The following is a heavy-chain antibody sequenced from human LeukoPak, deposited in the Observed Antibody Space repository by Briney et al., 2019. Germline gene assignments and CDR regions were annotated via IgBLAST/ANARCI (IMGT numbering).Heavy chain of an antibody. J-gene: IGHJ6*03. CDR3: ARSPYYYSYMDV. CDR2: IFPGDSDT. Sequence: GESLKISCKGSGYSFTSYWIGWVRQMPGKGLEWMGIIFPGDSDTRYSPSFQGQVTISADKTNSTAYLQWSSLKASDTAMFYCARSPYYYSYMDVWGKGTTVTVSS. V-gene: IGHV5-51*01. CDR1: GYSFTSYW.